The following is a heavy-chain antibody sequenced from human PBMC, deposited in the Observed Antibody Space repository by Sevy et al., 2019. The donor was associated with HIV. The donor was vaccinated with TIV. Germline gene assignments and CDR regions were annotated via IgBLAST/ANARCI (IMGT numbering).Heavy chain of an antibody. Sequence: SETLSLTCAVSGASITSYYWNWIRQSPGKGLEWIAYVYHSGTTSYNPSLKSRVSISLDTSRKQFSLTLYSVTAADTATYYCARVRRRPPVVDSNWYFDVWGRGTLVTVSS. J-gene: IGHJ2*01. D-gene: IGHD3-22*01. CDR1: GASITSYY. V-gene: IGHV4-59*12. CDR2: VYHSGTT. CDR3: ARVRRRPPVVDSNWYFDV.